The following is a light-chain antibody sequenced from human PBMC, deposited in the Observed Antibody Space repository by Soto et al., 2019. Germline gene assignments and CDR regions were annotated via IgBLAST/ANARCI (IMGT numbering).Light chain of an antibody. CDR3: QQYGSSPSWT. CDR1: QSVKNNY. CDR2: GAS. Sequence: ELVLTQSPATLSLSPGERATLSCRASQSVKNNYLAWYRQKPGQAPSLLIYGASTRATGIPDRFSGSGSGKDSILTISRLDPEDFAMYYCQQYGSSPSWTFGQGTKVDIK. J-gene: IGKJ1*01. V-gene: IGKV3-20*01.